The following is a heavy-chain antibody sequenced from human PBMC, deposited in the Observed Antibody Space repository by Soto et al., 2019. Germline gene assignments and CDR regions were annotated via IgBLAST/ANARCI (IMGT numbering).Heavy chain of an antibody. D-gene: IGHD6-19*01. CDR2: IIPIFGTA. CDR1: GGTFSSYA. CDR3: ARDRALSSGWDYYYYGMDV. Sequence: GPSVKVSCKAYGGTFSSYASSWVRHAPGQGLEWMGGIIPIFGTANYAQKLQGRVTIPADESTSTAYMELSSLRSEDTAVYYCARDRALSSGWDYYYYGMDVWGQGTTVTVSS. J-gene: IGHJ6*02. V-gene: IGHV1-69*13.